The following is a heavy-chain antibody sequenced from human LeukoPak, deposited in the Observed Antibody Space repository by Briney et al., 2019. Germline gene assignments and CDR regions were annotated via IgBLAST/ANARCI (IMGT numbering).Heavy chain of an antibody. CDR1: GYTFTSTG. D-gene: IGHD6-19*01. CDR3: ARDAPQWRSVFDF. CDR2: VSTYNGNT. J-gene: IGHJ3*01. V-gene: IGHV1-18*01. Sequence: ASVKVSCKASGYTFTSTGICWVRQAPGQGLEWMGWVSTYNGNTNYAQKFQGRVTMTRDTSTSTAYMELRSLRSDDTAVYYCARDAPQWRSVFDFWGQGTMVTVSS.